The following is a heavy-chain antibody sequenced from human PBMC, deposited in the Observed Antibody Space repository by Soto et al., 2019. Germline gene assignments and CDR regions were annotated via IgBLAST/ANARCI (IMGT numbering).Heavy chain of an antibody. CDR2: IYWDDDK. CDR1: GFSLSTSGVG. Sequence: QITFKASGPTLVKPTQTLTLTCTFSGFSLSTSGVGVGWIRQPPGKALEWLAIIYWDDDKRYSPSLKSRLTITKDTSKNQVVLTMTNMDPVDTATYYCAHSRATVTRYWGQGTLVTVSS. CDR3: AHSRATVTRY. J-gene: IGHJ4*02. V-gene: IGHV2-5*02. D-gene: IGHD4-17*01.